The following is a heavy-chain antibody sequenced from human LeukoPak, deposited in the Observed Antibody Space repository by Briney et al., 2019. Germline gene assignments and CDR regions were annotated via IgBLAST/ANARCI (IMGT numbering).Heavy chain of an antibody. D-gene: IGHD5-12*01. V-gene: IGHV3-23*01. CDR3: AKVVSGYHFDY. CDR1: RFIFNNYA. CDR2: ISDSGDST. J-gene: IGHJ4*02. Sequence: GGSLRLSCAASRFIFNNYAMTWVRQAPGKGLEWVSGISDSGDSTYYGGSVKGRFSISRDNSQNTLYLQMNTLRAEDTAVYYCAKVVSGYHFDYWGQGTLVTVSS.